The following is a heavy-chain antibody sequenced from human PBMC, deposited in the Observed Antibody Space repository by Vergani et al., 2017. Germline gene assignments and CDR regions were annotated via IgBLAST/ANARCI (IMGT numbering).Heavy chain of an antibody. Sequence: QVQLVQSGAEVKKPGASVKVSCKASGYTFTSYYMHWVRQAPGQGLEWMGIINPSGGSTSYAQKFQDRVTMTRDTSTSTVYMELSSLRSEDTAVYYCARDHYGSGSYYIFDYWGQGTLVTVSS. CDR1: GYTFTSYY. V-gene: IGHV1-46*01. D-gene: IGHD3-10*01. CDR2: INPSGGST. J-gene: IGHJ4*02. CDR3: ARDHYGSGSYYIFDY.